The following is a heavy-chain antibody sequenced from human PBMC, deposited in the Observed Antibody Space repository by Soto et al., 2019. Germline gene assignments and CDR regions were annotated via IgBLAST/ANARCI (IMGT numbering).Heavy chain of an antibody. CDR3: ATLPGYYYYGMDV. J-gene: IGHJ6*02. Sequence: RQALKISCKGSGYSFTSYWISWVRQMPGKGLEWMGRIDPSDSYTNYSPSFQGHVTISADKSISTAYLQWSSLKASDTAMYYCATLPGYYYYGMDVWGQGTTVTVSS. V-gene: IGHV5-10-1*01. CDR2: IDPSDSYT. CDR1: GYSFTSYW.